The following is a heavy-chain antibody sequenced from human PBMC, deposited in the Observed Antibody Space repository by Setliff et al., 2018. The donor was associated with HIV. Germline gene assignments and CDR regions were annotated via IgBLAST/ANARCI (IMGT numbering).Heavy chain of an antibody. CDR3: ARVHAKPKRTLALVVRGSRIDP. Sequence: PSETLSLTCAVYGGSFSGYYWSWIRQSPGKGLEWIGEINHSGSTNYNPSLKSRVTISVDTSKNQFSLKLSSVTAADTAVYYCARVHAKPKRTLALVVRGSRIDPWGQGTLVTVSS. D-gene: IGHD6-6*01. J-gene: IGHJ5*02. V-gene: IGHV4-34*01. CDR2: INHSGST. CDR1: GGSFSGYY.